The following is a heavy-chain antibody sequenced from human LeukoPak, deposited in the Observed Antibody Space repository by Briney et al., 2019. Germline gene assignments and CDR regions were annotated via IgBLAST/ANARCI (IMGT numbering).Heavy chain of an antibody. CDR2: ISYDGSNK. V-gene: IGHV3-30*04. J-gene: IGHJ4*02. CDR3: ARVYSSSWYDY. Sequence: GGSLRLSCAASGFTFSSYAMHWVRQAPGKGLEWVAVISYDGSNKYYADSVKGRFTISRGNSKNTLYLQMNSLRAEDTAVYYCARVYSSSWYDYWGQGTLVTVSS. D-gene: IGHD6-13*01. CDR1: GFTFSSYA.